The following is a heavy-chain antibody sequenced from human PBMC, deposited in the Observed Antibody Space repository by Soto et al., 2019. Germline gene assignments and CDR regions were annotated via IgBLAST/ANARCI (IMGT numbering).Heavy chain of an antibody. J-gene: IGHJ4*02. CDR2: INTLSTAI. V-gene: IGHV3-11*01. D-gene: IGHD6-19*01. CDR1: GFTFSDYY. Sequence: LRLSCEGSGFTFSDYYMTWIRQAPGKGLEWVAYINTLSTAIYYADSVKGRFTISRDNAKNSLYLQMNGLRAEDTATYYCARRLQWQLRPLDSWGRGTLVTVSS. CDR3: ARRLQWQLRPLDS.